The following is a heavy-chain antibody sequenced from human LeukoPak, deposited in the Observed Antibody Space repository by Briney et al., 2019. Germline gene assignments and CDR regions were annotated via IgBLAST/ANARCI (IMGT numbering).Heavy chain of an antibody. V-gene: IGHV1-18*01. CDR1: GYTFTSYG. D-gene: IGHD6-13*01. J-gene: IGHJ6*03. CDR3: ARGGSSSWFSSTYYYYMDV. CDR2: ISAYNGNT. Sequence: ASVKVSCKASGYTFTSYGISWVRQAPGQGLEWMGWISAYNGNTNYAQKLQGRVTMTTDTSTSTAYMELRSLRSDDTAVYYCARGGSSSWFSSTYYYYMDVWGKGTTVTVSS.